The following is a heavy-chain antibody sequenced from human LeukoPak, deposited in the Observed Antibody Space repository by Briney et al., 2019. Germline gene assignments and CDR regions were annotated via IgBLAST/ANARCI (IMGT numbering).Heavy chain of an antibody. V-gene: IGHV3-30-3*02. CDR2: ISYDGSNK. J-gene: IGHJ4*02. D-gene: IGHD6-19*01. CDR1: RFTFSSYA. Sequence: GGSLRLSCAASRFTFSSYAMHWVRQAPGKGLEWVAVISYDGSNKYYADSVKGRFTISRDNSKNTLYLQMNSLRAEDTAVYYCANGLAEAPEYWGQGTLVTVSS. CDR3: ANGLAEAPEY.